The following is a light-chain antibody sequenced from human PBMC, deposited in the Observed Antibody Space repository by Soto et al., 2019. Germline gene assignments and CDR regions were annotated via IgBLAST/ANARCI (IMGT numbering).Light chain of an antibody. Sequence: DIQMTQSPSSLSASVRDRVTITCRASQSISTYLNWYQQKPGKVPKLLIYAASTLQSGVPSRFRGSGSGTDFTLTISSLQPEDFATYFCQQSYTTPVYTFGQGTKVDIK. J-gene: IGKJ2*01. CDR2: AAS. CDR1: QSISTY. V-gene: IGKV1-39*01. CDR3: QQSYTTPVYT.